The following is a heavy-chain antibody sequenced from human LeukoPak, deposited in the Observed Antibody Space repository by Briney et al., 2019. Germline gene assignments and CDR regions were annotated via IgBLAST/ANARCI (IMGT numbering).Heavy chain of an antibody. J-gene: IGHJ2*01. V-gene: IGHV4-59*01. Sequence: SETLSLTCTVSGGSISSYYWSWIRQPPGKGLEWVGHIYYLGSTNYNPSLKSRVTISIDTSKNYFSLKLNSVMAADTAVYYCARDRPGSYWYVDLWGRGTLVTVSS. CDR1: GGSISSYY. D-gene: IGHD3-10*01. CDR2: IYYLGST. CDR3: ARDRPGSYWYVDL.